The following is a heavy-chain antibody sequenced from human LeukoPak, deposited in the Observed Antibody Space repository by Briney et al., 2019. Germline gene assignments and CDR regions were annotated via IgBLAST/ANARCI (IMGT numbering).Heavy chain of an antibody. J-gene: IGHJ6*02. CDR2: ISSGSSTI. Sequence: GGSLRLSCAASGFTFSSYSMNWVRQAPGKGLEWVSYISSGSSTIYYADSVKGRFTISRDNAKNSLYLQMNSLRDEDTAVYYCARVSGGHYGSGSYTAEGVWSQGTTVTVSS. V-gene: IGHV3-48*02. D-gene: IGHD3-10*01. CDR1: GFTFSSYS. CDR3: ARVSGGHYGSGSYTAEGV.